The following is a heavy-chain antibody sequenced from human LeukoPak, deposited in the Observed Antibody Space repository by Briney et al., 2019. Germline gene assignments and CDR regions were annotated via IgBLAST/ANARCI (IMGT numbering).Heavy chain of an antibody. D-gene: IGHD3-22*01. CDR3: ARLEYYDSSGYLDY. CDR2: INPNSGGT. Sequence: ASVKVSCKASGYTFTGYYMHWVRQAPGQGLEWMGWINPNSGGTNNAHKFQGRVTMTRDTSISTAYMELSRLRSDDTAVYYCARLEYYDSSGYLDYWGQGTLVTVSS. CDR1: GYTFTGYY. V-gene: IGHV1-2*02. J-gene: IGHJ4*02.